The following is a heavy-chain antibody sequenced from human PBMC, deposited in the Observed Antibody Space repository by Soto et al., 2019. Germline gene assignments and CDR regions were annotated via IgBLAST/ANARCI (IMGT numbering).Heavy chain of an antibody. D-gene: IGHD3-22*01. CDR1: GGSINSYY. J-gene: IGHJ5*02. V-gene: IGHV4-59*01. CDR2: IYYSGST. Sequence: SETLSLTCNVSGGSINSYYWSWIRQPPGKGLEWIGNIYYSGSTNYNPSLKSRVTISVDPSKTQFSLRLSSVAAADTAVYYCARVEDSSGYYSFCSDPWGQGTLVTVSS. CDR3: ARVEDSSGYYSFCSDP.